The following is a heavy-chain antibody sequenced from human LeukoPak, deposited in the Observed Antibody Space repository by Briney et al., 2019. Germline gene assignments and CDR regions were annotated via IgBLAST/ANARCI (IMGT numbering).Heavy chain of an antibody. CDR2: INTDGSST. J-gene: IGHJ6*03. D-gene: IGHD3-10*01. CDR1: GFTFSTYW. V-gene: IGHV3-74*01. CDR3: ARGLYYGSGTNYYYYYYMDV. Sequence: PGGSLRLSCAASGFTFSTYWIHWVRQAPGKGLVWVSRINTDGSSTNYADSVKGRFTISRDNAKNTLYLQMNSLRAEDTAVYYCARGLYYGSGTNYYYYYYMDVWGKGTTVTVSS.